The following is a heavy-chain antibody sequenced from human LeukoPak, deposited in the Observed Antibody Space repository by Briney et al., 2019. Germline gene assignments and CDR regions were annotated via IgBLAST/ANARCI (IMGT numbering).Heavy chain of an antibody. J-gene: IGHJ4*02. D-gene: IGHD4-17*01. CDR1: GVPISPHY. CDR2: IFHNGLT. Sequence: SETLSLTCTVSGVPISPHYWTWMRQTPGKGLEWIGYIFHNGLTSYNYSLRSRLTMSVDTPRNQVSLKLTSVTAADTAVYYCTREVSTVTFDYWGQGIMVTVSS. CDR3: TREVSTVTFDY. V-gene: IGHV4-59*11.